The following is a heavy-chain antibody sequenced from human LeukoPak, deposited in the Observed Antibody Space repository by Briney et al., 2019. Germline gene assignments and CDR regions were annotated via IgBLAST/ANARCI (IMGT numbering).Heavy chain of an antibody. Sequence: GGSLRLSRAASGFTLSRYAMSWVRQAPGKGLEWVSSIGGSDGRTYYAKSVMGRFTISRDNSKNTLSLQMNSLRVEDTAVYFCADPPNADYWGQGTLVTVSS. CDR2: IGGSDGRT. CDR1: GFTLSRYA. J-gene: IGHJ4*02. V-gene: IGHV3-23*01. CDR3: ADPPNADY. D-gene: IGHD4/OR15-4a*01.